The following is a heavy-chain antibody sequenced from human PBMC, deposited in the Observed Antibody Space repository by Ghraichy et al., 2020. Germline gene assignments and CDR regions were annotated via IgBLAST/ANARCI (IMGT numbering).Heavy chain of an antibody. CDR3: AGDSVNLESGRLNGMDV. CDR1: GFTVSGNY. CDR2: IFSNGDT. V-gene: IGHV3-53*01. D-gene: IGHD1-26*01. J-gene: IGHJ6*02. Sequence: GGSLRLSCAASGFTVSGNYMSWVRQAPGKGLEWVSVIFSNGDTFYADSVQGRFTISRDNSKNTLHLQINSLRAEDTAVYYCAGDSVNLESGRLNGMDVWGQGTTVTVSS.